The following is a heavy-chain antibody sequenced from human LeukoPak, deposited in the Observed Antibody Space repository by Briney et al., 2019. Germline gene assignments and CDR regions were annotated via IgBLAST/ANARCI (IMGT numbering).Heavy chain of an antibody. J-gene: IGHJ4*02. CDR2: IRSKAYGGTT. CDR3: ASGTGQWLTSDY. Sequence: PSETLSLTCAVYGGSFSGYYWSWIRQPPGKGLEWVGFIRSKAYGGTTEYAASVKGRFTISRDNSKNTLYLQMNSLRAEDTAVYYCASGTGQWLTSDYWGQGTLVTVSS. D-gene: IGHD6-19*01. V-gene: IGHV3-71*03. CDR1: GGSFSGYY.